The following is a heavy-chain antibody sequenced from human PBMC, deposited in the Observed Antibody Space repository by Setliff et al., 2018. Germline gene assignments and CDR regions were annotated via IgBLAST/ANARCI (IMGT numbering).Heavy chain of an antibody. Sequence: ASVKVSCKASGGTFSSYAISWVRQAPGQGLEWMGGIIPILGIANYAQKFQGRVTITADESTSTAYMELSSLRSEDTAVYYCARGGTGEVLDYYYGMDVWGQGTTVTVSS. CDR3: ARGGTGEVLDYYYGMDV. CDR1: GGTFSSYA. D-gene: IGHD1-1*01. J-gene: IGHJ6*02. V-gene: IGHV1-69*10. CDR2: IIPILGIA.